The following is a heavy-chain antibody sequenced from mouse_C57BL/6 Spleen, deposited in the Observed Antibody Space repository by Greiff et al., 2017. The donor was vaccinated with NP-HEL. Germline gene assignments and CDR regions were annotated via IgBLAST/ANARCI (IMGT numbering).Heavy chain of an antibody. CDR1: GYTFTSYW. V-gene: IGHV1-53*01. D-gene: IGHD2-12*01. Sequence: QVQLKQPGTELVKPGASVKLSCKASGYTFTSYWMHWVKQRPGQGLEWIGNINPSNGGTNYNEKFKSKATLTVDKSSSTAYMQLSSLTSEDSAVYYCARSDSGLLYPLAYWGQGTLVTVSA. CDR2: INPSNGGT. J-gene: IGHJ3*01. CDR3: ARSDSGLLYPLAY.